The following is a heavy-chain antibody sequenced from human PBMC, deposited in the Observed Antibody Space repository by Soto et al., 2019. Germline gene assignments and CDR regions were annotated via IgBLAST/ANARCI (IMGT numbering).Heavy chain of an antibody. Sequence: QITLKESGPTLVKPTQTHTLTCIFSGFSLSTSGVGVGWLRQPPAKALEWLAVIYWDYDKRSSPSLKSTVDITGDTSENQVVFTMTNMDPEDTRIFYRGPLTRAGEGAPFDIWGQGTKVTVSS. CDR1: GFSLSTSGVG. CDR3: GPLTRAGEGAPFDI. CDR2: IYWDYDK. D-gene: IGHD3-16*01. J-gene: IGHJ3*02. V-gene: IGHV2-5*02.